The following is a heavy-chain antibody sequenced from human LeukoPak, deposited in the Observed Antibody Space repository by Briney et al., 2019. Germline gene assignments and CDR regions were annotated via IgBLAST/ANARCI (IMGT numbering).Heavy chain of an antibody. CDR1: GGSFSGYY. D-gene: IGHD3-22*01. CDR2: IYTSGST. V-gene: IGHV4-4*07. J-gene: IGHJ4*02. Sequence: SETLSLTCAVYGGSFSGYYWSWIRQPAGKGLEWIGRIYTSGSTNYNPSLKSRVTMSVDTSKNQFSLKLSSVTAADTAVYYCARETGPYYYDSSGYYYFDYWGQGTLVTVSS. CDR3: ARETGPYYYDSSGYYYFDY.